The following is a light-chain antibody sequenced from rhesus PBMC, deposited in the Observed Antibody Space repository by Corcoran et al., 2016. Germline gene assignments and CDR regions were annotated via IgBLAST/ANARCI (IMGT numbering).Light chain of an antibody. J-gene: IGKJ2*01. V-gene: IGKV1-22*01. CDR1: QGISSW. Sequence: DIQMTQSPSSLSASVGDTVTITCRASQGISSWLAWYQQKPGKAPNLLIYKASSLQSGVPSRFSGSVSGTDFTLTISSLQSEDFATYYCQQYNSRPHTFGQGTKVEIK. CDR3: QQYNSRPHT. CDR2: KAS.